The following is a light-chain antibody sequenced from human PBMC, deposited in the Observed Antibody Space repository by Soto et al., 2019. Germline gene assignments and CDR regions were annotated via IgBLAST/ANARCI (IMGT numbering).Light chain of an antibody. CDR3: QPYGRSPGT. Sequence: EIVLTQSPGTLSLSPGERATLSCRASQSVSSSYLAWYQQKPGQAPRLLIYGASSRATGIPDRFSGSGSGEDFNFTISRLEPEDFGVYYFQPYGRSPGTFGQGNKLEIK. CDR2: GAS. J-gene: IGKJ2*01. V-gene: IGKV3-20*01. CDR1: QSVSSSY.